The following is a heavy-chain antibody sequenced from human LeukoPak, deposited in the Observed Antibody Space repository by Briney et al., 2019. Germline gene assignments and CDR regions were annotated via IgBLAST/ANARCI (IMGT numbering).Heavy chain of an antibody. CDR2: ISSSSSYI. J-gene: IGHJ4*02. Sequence: GGSWRLSCAASGFTFISFSMTWFRQAPGKGLEWVSSISSSSSYIYYADSVKGRFTISRDNAKNSLYLQMNSLRAEDTAVYYCASDDSSSSDYWGQGTLVTVSS. CDR1: GFTFISFS. D-gene: IGHD6-6*01. V-gene: IGHV3-21*01. CDR3: ASDDSSSSDY.